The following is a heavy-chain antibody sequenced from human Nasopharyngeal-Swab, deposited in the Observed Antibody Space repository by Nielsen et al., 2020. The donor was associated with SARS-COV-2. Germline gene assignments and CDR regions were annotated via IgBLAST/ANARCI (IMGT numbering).Heavy chain of an antibody. CDR2: INTNAGNP. J-gene: IGHJ5*02. V-gene: IGHV7-4-1*02. Sequence: ASVKVSCKASGYTFTSYAMNWVRQAPGQGLEWMGWINTNAGNPTYAQGFTGRFVFSLDTSVSTAYLQISSLKAEDTAVYYCARDLRLRFLEWTNWFDPWDQGTLVTVSS. CDR3: ARDLRLRFLEWTNWFDP. CDR1: GYTFTSYA. D-gene: IGHD3-3*01.